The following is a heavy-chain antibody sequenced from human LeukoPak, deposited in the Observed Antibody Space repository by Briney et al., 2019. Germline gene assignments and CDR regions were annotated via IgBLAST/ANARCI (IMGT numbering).Heavy chain of an antibody. J-gene: IGHJ4*02. Sequence: PGRSLRLSCAASGFTFSSYGMHWVRQAPGKGLEWVAVIWYDGSNKYYTDSVKGRFTISRDNSKNTLYLQMNSLRAEDTAVYYCTRDRAYKTFDYWGQGALVTVSS. D-gene: IGHD3-16*01. CDR2: IWYDGSNK. V-gene: IGHV3-33*01. CDR3: TRDRAYKTFDY. CDR1: GFTFSSYG.